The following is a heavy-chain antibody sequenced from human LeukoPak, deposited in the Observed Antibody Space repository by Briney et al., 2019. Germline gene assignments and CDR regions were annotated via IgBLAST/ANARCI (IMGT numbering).Heavy chain of an antibody. CDR2: IYHSGST. D-gene: IGHD1-26*01. V-gene: IGHV4-38-2*02. J-gene: IGHJ3*02. Sequence: SETLSLTCTVSGGSISSGYYWGWIRQPPGKGLEWIGSIYHSGSTYYNPSLKSRVIISVDTSKNQFSLKLSSVTAADTAVYYCARVGVGANGAFDIWGQGTMVTVSS. CDR1: GGSISSGYY. CDR3: ARVGVGANGAFDI.